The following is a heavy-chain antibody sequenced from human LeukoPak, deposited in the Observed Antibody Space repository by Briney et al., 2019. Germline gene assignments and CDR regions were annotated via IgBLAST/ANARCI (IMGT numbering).Heavy chain of an antibody. Sequence: GGSLRLSCAASGFTFTSYSLYWVRQAPGKGLEWVAVISYDGSNKYYADSVKGRFTISRDNSKNTLYLQMNSLRAEDTAVYYCAKDRKLLWGSLRYWGQGTLVTVSS. J-gene: IGHJ4*02. D-gene: IGHD2-2*01. CDR3: AKDRKLLWGSLRY. CDR1: GFTFTSYS. V-gene: IGHV3-30*18. CDR2: ISYDGSNK.